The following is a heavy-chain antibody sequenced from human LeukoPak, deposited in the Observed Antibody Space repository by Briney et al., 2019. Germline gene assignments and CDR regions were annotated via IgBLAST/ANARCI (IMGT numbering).Heavy chain of an antibody. CDR2: IYTSGST. J-gene: IGHJ4*02. CDR1: GGSISSYY. CDR3: ARGPGSGTYWAFDY. V-gene: IGHV4-4*07. D-gene: IGHD1-26*01. Sequence: KPSETLSLTCSVSGGSISSYYWSWIRQPAGKGLEWIGRIYTSGSTNYNPSLKSRVTMSVDTSKNQFSLKLSSVTAADAAVYYCARGPGSGTYWAFDYWGQGTLVTVSS.